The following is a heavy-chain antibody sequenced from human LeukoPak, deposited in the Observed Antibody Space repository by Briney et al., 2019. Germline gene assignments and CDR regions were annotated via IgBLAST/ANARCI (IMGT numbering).Heavy chain of an antibody. CDR3: AGNRPGYCSSTSCYADAFDI. Sequence: ASVKVSCKASGYTFTSYGISWVRQAPGQGLEWMGWISAYNGNTNYAQKLQGRVTMTTDTSTSTAYMELRSLRSDDTAVYYCAGNRPGYCSSTSCYADAFDIWGPGTILTVSS. V-gene: IGHV1-18*01. CDR1: GYTFTSYG. CDR2: ISAYNGNT. J-gene: IGHJ3*02. D-gene: IGHD2-2*01.